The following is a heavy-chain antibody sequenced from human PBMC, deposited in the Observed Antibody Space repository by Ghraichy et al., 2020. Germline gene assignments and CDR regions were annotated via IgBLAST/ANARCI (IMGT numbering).Heavy chain of an antibody. CDR2: IWYDGNNK. CDR3: ARPIAVAGLGTYYYYGMDV. V-gene: IGHV3-33*01. D-gene: IGHD6-19*01. J-gene: IGHJ6*02. Sequence: GESLNISCAASGFTFRTYGMHWVRQAPGKGLEWVADIWYDGNNKYYADSVKGRFTISRDNSKNTLYLQMNSLRADDMAVYYCARPIAVAGLGTYYYYGMDVWGQGTTVTVSS. CDR1: GFTFRTYG.